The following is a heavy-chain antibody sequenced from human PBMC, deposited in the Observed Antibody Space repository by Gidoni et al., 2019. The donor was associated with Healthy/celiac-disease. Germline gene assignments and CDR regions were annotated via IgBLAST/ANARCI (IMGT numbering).Heavy chain of an antibody. CDR3: ARVRDYYYDSSGYLRNSKDAFDI. CDR1: GGSISSGGYY. Sequence: QVQLQESGPGLVKPSQTLSLTCTVSGGSISSGGYYWSWIRQHPGKGLEWIGYIYYSGSTYYNPSLKSRVTISVDTSKNQFSLKLSSVTAADTAVYYCARVRDYYYDSSGYLRNSKDAFDIWGQGTMVTVSS. V-gene: IGHV4-31*03. D-gene: IGHD3-22*01. CDR2: IYYSGST. J-gene: IGHJ3*02.